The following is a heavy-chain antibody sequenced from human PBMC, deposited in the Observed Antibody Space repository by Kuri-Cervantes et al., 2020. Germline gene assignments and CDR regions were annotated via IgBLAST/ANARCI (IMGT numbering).Heavy chain of an antibody. V-gene: IGHV3-53*01. D-gene: IGHD6-19*01. CDR1: GFTFSSYG. J-gene: IGHJ4*02. CDR2: IYSGGST. CDR3: ARDHSSGCLDY. Sequence: GGSLRLSCAASGFTFSSYGMHWVRQAPGKGLEWVSVIYSGGSTYYADSVKGRFTISRDNSKNTLYLQMNSLRAEDTAVYYCARDHSSGCLDYWGQGALVTVSS.